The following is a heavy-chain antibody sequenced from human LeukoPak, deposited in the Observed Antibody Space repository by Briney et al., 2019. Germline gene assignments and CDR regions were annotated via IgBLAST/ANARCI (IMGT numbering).Heavy chain of an antibody. CDR2: IIPILGIA. CDR1: GGTFSSYA. D-gene: IGHD2-2*02. V-gene: IGHV1-69*04. J-gene: IGHJ4*02. Sequence: ASVKVSCKASGGTFSSYAISWVRQAPGQGLERMGRIIPILGIANYAQKFQGRVTITADKSTSTAYMELSSLRSEDTAVYYCARAYCSSTSCYNYFDYWGQGTLVTVSS. CDR3: ARAYCSSTSCYNYFDY.